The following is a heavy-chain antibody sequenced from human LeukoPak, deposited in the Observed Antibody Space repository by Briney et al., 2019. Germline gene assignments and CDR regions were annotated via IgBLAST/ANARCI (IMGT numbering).Heavy chain of an antibody. CDR3: ARGVRGWPSRYYYYYMDV. D-gene: IGHD3-10*01. CDR2: VIPIFGTA. Sequence: SVTVSCKASGGTFSSYAISWVRQAPGQGLEWMGGVIPIFGTANYAQKFQGRVTITTDESTSTAYMELSSLRSEDTAVYYCARGVRGWPSRYYYYYMDVWGKGTTVTVSS. V-gene: IGHV1-69*05. J-gene: IGHJ6*03. CDR1: GGTFSSYA.